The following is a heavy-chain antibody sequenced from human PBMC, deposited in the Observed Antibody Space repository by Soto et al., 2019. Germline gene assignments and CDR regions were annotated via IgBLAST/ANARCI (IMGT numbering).Heavy chain of an antibody. CDR2: IYYSGST. CDR3: ARDRVAAAGMDV. CDR1: GGSISSYY. D-gene: IGHD6-13*01. V-gene: IGHV4-59*01. Sequence: QVQLQESGPGLVKPSETLSLTCTVSGGSISSYYWNWIRQPPGKGLEWIGYIYYSGSTNYNPSLWSRVTISVDTSNNQFSLRLSSVSAADTAVYYCARDRVAAAGMDVWGQGTTVTVSS. J-gene: IGHJ6*02.